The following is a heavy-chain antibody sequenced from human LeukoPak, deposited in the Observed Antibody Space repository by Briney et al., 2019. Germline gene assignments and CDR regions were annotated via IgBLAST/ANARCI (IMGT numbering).Heavy chain of an antibody. D-gene: IGHD3-22*01. CDR1: GYTFTAKF. CDR3: ALENYCDSGGFSKAFDY. Sequence: ASVKVPCKASGYTFTAKFLHWLRQAPGEGREWMGGIEPKSGVTVYGQKFRGRVTVTRDTSVSTAYMEVSRLSSDDTALYYCALENYCDSGGFSKAFDYWGQGTLVTVSS. V-gene: IGHV1-2*02. J-gene: IGHJ4*02. CDR2: IEPKSGVT.